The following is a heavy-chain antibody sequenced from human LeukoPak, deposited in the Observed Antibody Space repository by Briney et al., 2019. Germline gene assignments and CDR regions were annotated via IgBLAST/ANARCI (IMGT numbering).Heavy chain of an antibody. CDR3: ATPGSFADAFDI. Sequence: SETLSLTCTVSGGSISSSSYYWGWIRQPPGKGLEWIGSIYYSGSTYYNPSLKSRVTISVDTSKNQFSLKLSSVTAADTAVYYCATPGSFADAFDIWGQRTMVTVSS. D-gene: IGHD3-10*01. CDR1: GGSISSSSYY. V-gene: IGHV4-39*01. J-gene: IGHJ3*02. CDR2: IYYSGST.